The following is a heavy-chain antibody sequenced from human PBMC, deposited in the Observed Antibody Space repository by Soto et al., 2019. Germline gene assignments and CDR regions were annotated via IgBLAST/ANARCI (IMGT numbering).Heavy chain of an antibody. J-gene: IGHJ6*02. CDR3: ARDQRYSDGSPLNYYGMDG. V-gene: IGHV4-30-4*01. Sequence: TLSLTCTVSGGSISSGDYYWSWIRQPPGKGLEWIGYIYYSGSTYYNPSLKSRVTISVDTSKNQFSLKLSSVTAADTAVYYCARDQRYSDGSPLNYYGMDGWGQGTTVTVSS. CDR2: IYYSGST. CDR1: GGSISSGDYY. D-gene: IGHD3-9*01.